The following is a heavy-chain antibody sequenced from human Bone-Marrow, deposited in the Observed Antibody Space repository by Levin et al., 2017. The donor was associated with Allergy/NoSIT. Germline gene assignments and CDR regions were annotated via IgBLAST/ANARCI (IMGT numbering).Heavy chain of an antibody. CDR1: GFTVRSYY. D-gene: IGHD2-15*01. CDR2: IYSASST. CDR3: ARANAVEYCSGGDCLSYYFDS. J-gene: IGHJ4*02. V-gene: IGHV3-66*01. Sequence: SCAASGFTVRSYYMSWVRQAPGKGLEWVSLIYSASSTFYADSVKDRFSVSRDDSKNTVLLQMNSLTAEDTAIYFCARANAVEYCSGGDCLSYYFDSWGQGTLVTVSS.